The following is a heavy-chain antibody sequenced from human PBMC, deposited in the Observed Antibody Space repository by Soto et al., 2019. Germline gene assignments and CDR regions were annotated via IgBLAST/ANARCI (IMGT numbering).Heavy chain of an antibody. CDR2: IYYSGST. CDR1: GGPISSGDYY. Sequence: SETLSLTCTVSGGPISSGDYYWSWIRQTPGKGLEWIGYIYYSGSTYYNPSLKSRVTISVDTSKNQFSLKLSSVTAAATAVYYCARGGIQLAAGWFDPWGQGTLVTVSS. D-gene: IGHD5-18*01. CDR3: ARGGIQLAAGWFDP. J-gene: IGHJ5*02. V-gene: IGHV4-30-4*01.